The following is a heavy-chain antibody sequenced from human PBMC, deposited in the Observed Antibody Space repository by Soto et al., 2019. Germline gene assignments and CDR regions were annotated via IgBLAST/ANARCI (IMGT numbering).Heavy chain of an antibody. CDR3: ARDYYDILTGYPTGAFDI. CDR2: IYYSGST. D-gene: IGHD3-9*01. J-gene: IGHJ3*02. Sequence: SETLSLTCTVSGGSVSSGSYYWSWIRQPPGKGLEWIGYIYYSGSTNYNPSLKSRVTISVDTSKNQFSLKLSSVTAADTAVYYCARDYYDILTGYPTGAFDIWGQGTMVTV. CDR1: GGSVSSGSYY. V-gene: IGHV4-61*01.